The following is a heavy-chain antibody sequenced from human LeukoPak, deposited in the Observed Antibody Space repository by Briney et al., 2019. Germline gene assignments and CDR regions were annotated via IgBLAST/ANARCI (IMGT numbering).Heavy chain of an antibody. D-gene: IGHD2-21*01. CDR2: IYYSGST. Sequence: KPSETLSLNCTVCGGSISSYYWSWIRQPPGKGLEWIGYIYYSGSTNYNPSLKSRVTISVDTSKNQFSLKLSSVTAADTAVYYCARDPQGDDAFDIWGQGTVVTVSS. CDR1: GGSISSYY. V-gene: IGHV4-59*01. CDR3: ARDPQGDDAFDI. J-gene: IGHJ3*02.